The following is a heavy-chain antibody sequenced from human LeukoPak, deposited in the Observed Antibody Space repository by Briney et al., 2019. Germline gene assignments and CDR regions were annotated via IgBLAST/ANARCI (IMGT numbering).Heavy chain of an antibody. CDR3: ARDHYYDSSGFPWAFDI. CDR2: ISSNGGST. D-gene: IGHD3-22*01. V-gene: IGHV3-64*01. J-gene: IGHJ3*02. Sequence: GGSLRLSCAASGFTFSSYAMHWVRQAPGKGLEYVSAISSNGGSTYYANSVKGRFTISRDNAKNSLYLQMNSLRAEDTAVYYCARDHYYDSSGFPWAFDIWGQGTMVTVSS. CDR1: GFTFSSYA.